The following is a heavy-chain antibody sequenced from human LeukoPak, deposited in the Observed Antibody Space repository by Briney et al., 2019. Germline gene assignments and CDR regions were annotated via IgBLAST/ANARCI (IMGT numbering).Heavy chain of an antibody. V-gene: IGHV6-1*01. CDR1: GDSVSSNSAA. CDR2: TYYRSKWYN. J-gene: IGHJ4*02. D-gene: IGHD2-2*01. CDR3: ARGDVPATGKSFDY. Sequence: SQTLSLTCAISGDSVSSNSAAWNWIRQSPSRGLEWPGRTYYRSKWYNDYAVSVKSRITINPDTSKNQFSLQLNSVTPEDTAVYYCARGDVPATGKSFDYWGQGTLVTVSS.